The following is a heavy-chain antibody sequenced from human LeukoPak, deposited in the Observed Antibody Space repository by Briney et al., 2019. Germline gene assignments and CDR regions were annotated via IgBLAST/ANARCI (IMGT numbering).Heavy chain of an antibody. Sequence: GGSLRLSCAASGFTFSDYYMSWIRQAPGKGLEWVSYINNSGITIYYADSVKGRFTISRDNSKNTLYLQMNSLRAEDTAVYYCARALHDYGDSFDYWGQGTLVTVSS. J-gene: IGHJ4*02. CDR1: GFTFSDYY. CDR3: ARALHDYGDSFDY. CDR2: INNSGITI. V-gene: IGHV3-11*04. D-gene: IGHD4-17*01.